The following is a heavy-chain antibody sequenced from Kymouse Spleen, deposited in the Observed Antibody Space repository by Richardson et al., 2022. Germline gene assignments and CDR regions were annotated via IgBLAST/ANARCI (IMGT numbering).Heavy chain of an antibody. CDR2: ISGSGGST. CDR3: AKGHGFFGVPNYYYYGMDV. D-gene: IGHD3-3*01. Sequence: EVQLVESGGGLVQPGGSLRLSCAASGFTFSSYAMSWVRQAPGKGLEWVSAISGSGGSTYYADSVKGRFTISRDNSKNTLYLQMNSLRAEDTAVYYCAKGHGFFGVPNYYYYGMDVWGQGTTVTVSS. CDR1: GFTFSSYA. V-gene: IGHV3-23*04. J-gene: IGHJ6*02.